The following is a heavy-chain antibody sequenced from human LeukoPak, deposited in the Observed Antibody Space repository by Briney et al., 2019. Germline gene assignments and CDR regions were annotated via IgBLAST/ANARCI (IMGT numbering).Heavy chain of an antibody. V-gene: IGHV3-74*01. CDR3: ARGGHSSFDY. CDR2: ITSDGSNI. J-gene: IGHJ4*02. D-gene: IGHD3-16*01. CDR1: GFTFSNFW. Sequence: PGGSLRLSCAASGFTFSNFWLHWGRQAPGKGLEWVSRITSDGSNINYADSVQGRFTISRDNAKNTLYLQMNSLRAEDTAVYYCARGGHSSFDYWGQGALVTVSS.